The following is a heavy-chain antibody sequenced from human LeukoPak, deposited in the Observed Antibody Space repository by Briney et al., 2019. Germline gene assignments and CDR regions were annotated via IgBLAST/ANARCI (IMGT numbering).Heavy chain of an antibody. J-gene: IGHJ4*02. CDR1: GYTFTVNY. V-gene: IGHV1-2*02. CDR3: ARGAGSSWFDY. Sequence: ASVKVSCKASGYTFTVNYIHWVRQAPGQGLEWVGWMNPNSGGTNYAQKFQGRVTLTRDTSIITAYMELSSLTSGDTAVYYCARGAGSSWFDYWGQGSLVTVSS. CDR2: MNPNSGGT. D-gene: IGHD6-13*01.